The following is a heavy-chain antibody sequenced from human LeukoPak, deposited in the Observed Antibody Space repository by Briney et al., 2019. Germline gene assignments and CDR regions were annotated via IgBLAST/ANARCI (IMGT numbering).Heavy chain of an antibody. D-gene: IGHD4-11*01. Sequence: GGSLRLSCAASGFTFSSYVMRWVRQVPGKGLEWVSTSSGSGDTTYYADSVKGRFTISRDNSNNTLYLQMNSLRAEDTAVYYCAKLTTSWGQGTLVTVSS. CDR2: SSGSGDTT. CDR1: GFTFSSYV. V-gene: IGHV3-23*01. J-gene: IGHJ4*02. CDR3: AKLTTS.